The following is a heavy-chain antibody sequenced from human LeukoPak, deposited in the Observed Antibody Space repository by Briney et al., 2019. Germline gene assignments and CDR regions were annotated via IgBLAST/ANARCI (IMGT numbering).Heavy chain of an antibody. Sequence: SETLSLTCAVYGGSFSGYYWSWIRQPPGKGLEWIGEINHSGSTNYNPSLKSRVTISVDTSKNQFSLKLSSVTAADTAVYYCARGLVNTAMAVYYFDYWGQGTLATVSS. D-gene: IGHD5-18*01. CDR2: INHSGST. V-gene: IGHV4-34*01. CDR1: GGSFSGYY. CDR3: ARGLVNTAMAVYYFDY. J-gene: IGHJ4*02.